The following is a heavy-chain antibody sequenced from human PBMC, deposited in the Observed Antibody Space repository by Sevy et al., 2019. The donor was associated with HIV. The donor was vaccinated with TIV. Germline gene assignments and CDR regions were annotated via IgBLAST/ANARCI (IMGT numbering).Heavy chain of an antibody. J-gene: IGHJ4*02. CDR1: GGSISSGDYY. CDR2: IYYSGST. Sequence: SETLSLTCTVSGGSISSGDYYWSWIRQPPGKGLEWIGYIYYSGSTYYNPSLKSRVTISVDTSKNQFYLKLSSVTAADTAVYYCARDRYYYGSGTSYYFDYWGQGTLVTVSS. D-gene: IGHD3-10*01. V-gene: IGHV4-30-4*01. CDR3: ARDRYYYGSGTSYYFDY.